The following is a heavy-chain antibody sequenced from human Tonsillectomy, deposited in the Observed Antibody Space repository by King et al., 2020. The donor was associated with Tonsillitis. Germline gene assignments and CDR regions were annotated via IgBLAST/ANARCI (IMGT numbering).Heavy chain of an antibody. CDR2: IIPIFGTA. D-gene: IGHD3-22*01. J-gene: IGHJ4*02. CDR1: GGTFSSYT. Sequence: QLVQSGAEVKKPGSSVKVSCKASGGTFSSYTISWVRQAPGQGLEWMGGIIPIFGTANYAQKFQGRVTITADESTSTAYMELSSLRSEDTAVYFCARDFGPHYCESSGYFDYWGQGTLVTVSS. V-gene: IGHV1-69*01. CDR3: ARDFGPHYCESSGYFDY.